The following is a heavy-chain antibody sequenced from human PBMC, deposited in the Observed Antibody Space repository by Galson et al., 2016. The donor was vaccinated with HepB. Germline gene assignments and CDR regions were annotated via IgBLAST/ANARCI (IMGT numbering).Heavy chain of an antibody. CDR2: ISYDGSEI. V-gene: IGHV3-33*05. D-gene: IGHD3-10*02. Sequence: SLRLSCAASGFTFNTYGLHWVRQAPGKGLEWLAVISYDGSEIYYGDSVKGRFTISRDNTKNTFYLQMNSLRVADTAVYFCARGVRGALGLWGRGTLVTVSS. CDR1: GFTFNTYG. CDR3: ARGVRGALGL. J-gene: IGHJ4*02.